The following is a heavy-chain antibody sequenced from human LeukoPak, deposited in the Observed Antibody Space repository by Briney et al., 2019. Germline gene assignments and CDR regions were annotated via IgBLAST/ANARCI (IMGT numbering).Heavy chain of an antibody. D-gene: IGHD3-10*01. J-gene: IGHJ4*02. V-gene: IGHV4-61*02. CDR3: ARGVYGSGTNFDY. CDR1: GGSISSGSYS. Sequence: TLSLTCTGSGGSISSGSYSWTWIRQPAGKGLEWIGRIYTSGSTNYNTSRKSRDTISVDTSKNQFSLKLRSVTAADTAVYYCARGVYGSGTNFDYWGQGTLVTVSS. CDR2: IYTSGST.